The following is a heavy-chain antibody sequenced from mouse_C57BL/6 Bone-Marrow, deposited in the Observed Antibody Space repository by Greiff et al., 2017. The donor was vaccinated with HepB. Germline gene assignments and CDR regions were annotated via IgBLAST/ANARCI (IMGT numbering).Heavy chain of an antibody. CDR1: GYTFTSYG. V-gene: IGHV1-81*01. J-gene: IGHJ2*01. CDR3: ASLLYEEYYFDY. D-gene: IGHD2-12*01. Sequence: VKLQQSGAELARPGASVKLSCKASGYTFTSYGISWVKQRTGQGLEWIGEIYPRSGNTYYNEKFKGKATLTADKSSSTAYMELRSLTSEDSAVYFCASLLYEEYYFDYWGQGTTLTVSS. CDR2: IYPRSGNT.